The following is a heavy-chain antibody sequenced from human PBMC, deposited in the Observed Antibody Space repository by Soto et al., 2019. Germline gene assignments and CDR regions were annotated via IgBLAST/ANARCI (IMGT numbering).Heavy chain of an antibody. CDR3: ARDAGGLKGSYPIYFDY. D-gene: IGHD3-16*02. Sequence: PVEVTWKDSGGTISSYAISWVRQAPGQGLEWMGGIIPIFGTANYAQKSQGRVTITADESTSTAYMELSSLRSEDTAVYYCARDAGGLKGSYPIYFDYWGQGILVTVSS. J-gene: IGHJ4*02. CDR2: IIPIFGTA. V-gene: IGHV1-69*13. CDR1: GGTISSYA.